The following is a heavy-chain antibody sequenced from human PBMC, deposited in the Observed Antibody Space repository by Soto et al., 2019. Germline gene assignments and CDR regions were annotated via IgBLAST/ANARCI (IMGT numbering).Heavy chain of an antibody. J-gene: IGHJ5*02. D-gene: IGHD3-10*01. Sequence: ASVKVSCKASGYTFTSYDINWVRQATGQGLEWMGWMNPNSGNTAYAQKFQGRVTMTRNTSISTAYMELSSLRSEDTAVDYCAEDGSGGGGNWFDPWGQGTLVTVSS. CDR2: MNPNSGNT. CDR1: GYTFTSYD. CDR3: AEDGSGGGGNWFDP. V-gene: IGHV1-8*01.